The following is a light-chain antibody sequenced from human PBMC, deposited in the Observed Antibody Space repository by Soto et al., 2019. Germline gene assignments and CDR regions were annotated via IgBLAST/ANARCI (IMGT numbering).Light chain of an antibody. J-gene: IGKJ1*01. CDR1: LSISTH. CDR3: QQSYSILWT. CDR2: GAS. Sequence: EIVMTQSPATLSVSPGERATLSCRASLSISTHLAWYHQKPGQAPRLLIYGASTRATGVPARFSGSGSGTEFTLTITSLRPDDFATYYCQQSYSILWTFGQGTKVDIK. V-gene: IGKV3D-15*01.